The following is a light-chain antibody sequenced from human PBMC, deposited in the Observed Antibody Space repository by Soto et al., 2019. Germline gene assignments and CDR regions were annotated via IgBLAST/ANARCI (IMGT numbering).Light chain of an antibody. V-gene: IGLV2-14*01. J-gene: IGLJ1*01. CDR1: SSDVGGYDF. Sequence: QSVLAQAACVSGCPGQSIIISCTGASSDVGGYDFVSRYQHHPGTPPKLIIYEVTHRPSGVSHRFSGSKSASTASLTISGLQVEDEADYFCGSYSSTATREVFGTGTKVTVL. CDR3: GSYSSTATREV. CDR2: EVT.